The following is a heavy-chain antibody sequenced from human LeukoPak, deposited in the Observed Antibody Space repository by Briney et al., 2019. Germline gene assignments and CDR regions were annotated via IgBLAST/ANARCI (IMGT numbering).Heavy chain of an antibody. CDR3: ARVVAEQWLDDGFDY. J-gene: IGHJ4*02. D-gene: IGHD6-19*01. CDR2: INPNSGGT. Sequence: ASVKVSCKASGYTFTGYYMHWVRQAPGQGLEWMGWINPNSGGTNYAQKFQGRVTITADKSTSTAYMELSSLRSEDTAVYYCARVVAEQWLDDGFDYWGQGTLVTVSS. V-gene: IGHV1-2*02. CDR1: GYTFTGYY.